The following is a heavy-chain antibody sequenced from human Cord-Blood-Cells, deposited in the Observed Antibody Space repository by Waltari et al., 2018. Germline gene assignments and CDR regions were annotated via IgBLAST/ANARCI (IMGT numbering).Heavy chain of an antibody. CDR1: GGSISSSSYY. CDR2: IYYSGST. J-gene: IGHJ4*02. Sequence: QLQLQESGPGLVTPSETLSLTCTVSGGSISSSSYYWGWIRQPPGKGLEWIGSIYYSGSTYYNPSLKSRVTISVDTSKNQFSLKLSSVTAADTAVYYCARYTVVSSDYWGQGTLVTVSS. CDR3: ARYTVVSSDY. V-gene: IGHV4-39*01. D-gene: IGHD3-22*01.